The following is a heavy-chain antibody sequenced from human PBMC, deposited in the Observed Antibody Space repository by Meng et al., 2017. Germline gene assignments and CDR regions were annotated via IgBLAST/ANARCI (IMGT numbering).Heavy chain of an antibody. CDR2: INSNSDGGTT. J-gene: IGHJ4*02. CDR3: ATGAAAADH. V-gene: IGHV3-15*01. D-gene: IGHD6-13*01. CDR1: GVRVDDAW. Sequence: EVQLGEAWGGLVKPGGSLRLFCVAFGVRVDDAWMSWGRQAWGKGLEWVGRINSNSDGGTTDYAAPVKGRFTISRDDSKNTLYLQMNSLITEDTAVYFCATGAAAADHWGQGTLVTVSS.